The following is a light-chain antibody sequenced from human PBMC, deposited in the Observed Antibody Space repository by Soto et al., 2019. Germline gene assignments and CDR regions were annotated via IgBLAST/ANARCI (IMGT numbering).Light chain of an antibody. CDR3: QQYYTTPLT. CDR1: QSVLSGSNKKNH. J-gene: IGKJ4*01. Sequence: DVVMTQSKNYLAVSLGERATISCKSIQSVLSGSNKKNHLAWYQQKPGQPPRLLIYWASTRTSGVPDRFSGGGSGTVFTLTISSLQAEDVAVYHCQQYYTTPLTFGGVTKVDIK. V-gene: IGKV4-1*01. CDR2: WAS.